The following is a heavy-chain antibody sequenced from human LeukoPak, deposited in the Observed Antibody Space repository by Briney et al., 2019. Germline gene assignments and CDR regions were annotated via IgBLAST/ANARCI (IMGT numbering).Heavy chain of an antibody. D-gene: IGHD4-23*01. J-gene: IGHJ4*02. V-gene: IGHV4-34*01. CDR2: INHSGST. Sequence: SETLSLTCAVYGGSFSGYYWSWIRQPPGKGLEWIGEINHSGSTNYNPSLKSRVTISVDTSKNQFSLKLSSVTAADTAVYYCAREPTTVVTPGLVGYWGQGTLVTVSS. CDR1: GGSFSGYY. CDR3: AREPTTVVTPGLVGY.